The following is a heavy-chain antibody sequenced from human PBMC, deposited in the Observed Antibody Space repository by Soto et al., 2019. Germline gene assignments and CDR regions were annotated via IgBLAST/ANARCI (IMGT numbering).Heavy chain of an antibody. Sequence: EWSLRLSCAASGFAFSSYWMHWVRQAPGKGLVGVSRINSDGSGTSYADSVKGRFTISRDNAKNTLYLQMNSLRAEDTAVYYCARARRTPGSWFDPWGQGT. CDR1: GFAFSSYW. CDR2: INSDGSGT. V-gene: IGHV3-74*01. CDR3: ARARRTPGSWFDP. J-gene: IGHJ5*02. D-gene: IGHD2-15*01.